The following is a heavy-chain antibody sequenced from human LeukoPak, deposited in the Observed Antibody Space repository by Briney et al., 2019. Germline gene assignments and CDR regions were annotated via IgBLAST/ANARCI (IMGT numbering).Heavy chain of an antibody. D-gene: IGHD3-22*01. Sequence: SETLSLTCTVSGGSISSSSYYWGWIRQPPGKGLEWIGSIYYSGSTYYNPSLKSRVTISVDTSKNQFSLKLTSVTAADTAVYYCARGPNYDSSGYAFDIWGQGTMVTVSS. CDR1: GGSISSSSYY. CDR3: ARGPNYDSSGYAFDI. J-gene: IGHJ3*02. CDR2: IYYSGST. V-gene: IGHV4-39*07.